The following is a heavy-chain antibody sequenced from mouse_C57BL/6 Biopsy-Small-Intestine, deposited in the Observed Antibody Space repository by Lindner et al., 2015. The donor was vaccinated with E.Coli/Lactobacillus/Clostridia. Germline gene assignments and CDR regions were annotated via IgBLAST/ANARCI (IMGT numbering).Heavy chain of an antibody. CDR2: INPNNGAT. CDR1: GYTFTGYF. J-gene: IGHJ4*01. Sequence: SVKVSCKASGYTFTGYFIHWVRQAPGLGPEWVGRINPNNGATNFAQKFQGRVTLTRDTSINTAYMELTSLRSDDTAVYYCARDFDEIRRWFDPWGQGTRVTVSS. V-gene: IGHV1-53*01. D-gene: IGHD2-2*01. CDR3: ARDFDEIRRWFDP.